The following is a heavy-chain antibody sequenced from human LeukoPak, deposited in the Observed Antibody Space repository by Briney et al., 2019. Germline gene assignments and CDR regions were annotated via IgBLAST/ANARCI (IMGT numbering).Heavy chain of an antibody. Sequence: PSETLSLTCAVYGGSFSGYYWGWIRQPPGKGLEWIGEINHSGSTNYNPSLKSRVTISVDTSKNQFSLKLSPVTAADTAVYYCARGPYYYGSGSYDYWGQGTLVTVSS. CDR1: GGSFSGYY. CDR3: ARGPYYYGSGSYDY. V-gene: IGHV4-34*01. J-gene: IGHJ4*02. D-gene: IGHD3-10*01. CDR2: INHSGST.